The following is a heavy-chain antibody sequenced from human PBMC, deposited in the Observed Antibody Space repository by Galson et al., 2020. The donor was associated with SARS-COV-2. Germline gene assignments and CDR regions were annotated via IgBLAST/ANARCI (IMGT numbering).Heavy chain of an antibody. Sequence: GEPLKISCAASGFTFSSYAMSWVRQAPGKGLEWLSAISRSLGRTYYAASVQGRFTISRDNSKNTLYLQMNSLRAEDTAVYYCAKDLIAAAGIMLASSDAFDIWGQGTMVTVSS. V-gene: IGHV3-23*01. CDR3: AKDLIAAAGIMLASSDAFDI. CDR1: GFTFSSYA. CDR2: ISRSLGRT. D-gene: IGHD6-13*01. J-gene: IGHJ3*02.